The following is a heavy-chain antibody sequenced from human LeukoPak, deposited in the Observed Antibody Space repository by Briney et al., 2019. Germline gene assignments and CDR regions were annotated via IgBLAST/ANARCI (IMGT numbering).Heavy chain of an antibody. CDR1: GFTFSTYA. CDR2: ISNSGATT. CDR3: ARDPTYFTNWDLFDY. Sequence: PGGSLRLSCAASGFTFSTYAMSWVRQAPGKGLEWVSGISNSGATTYYADSVKGRFTISRDNSRRTLYLQMNSLRAEDTAVYYCARDPTYFTNWDLFDYWGQGFLVAVSS. J-gene: IGHJ4*02. V-gene: IGHV3-23*01. D-gene: IGHD7-27*01.